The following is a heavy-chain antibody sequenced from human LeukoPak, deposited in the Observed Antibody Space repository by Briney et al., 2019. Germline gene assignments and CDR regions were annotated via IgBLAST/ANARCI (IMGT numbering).Heavy chain of an antibody. V-gene: IGHV5-51*01. D-gene: IGHD1-26*01. CDR3: ARLTGSYTPYYFDY. CDR1: GYSFSGYW. J-gene: IGHJ4*02. Sequence: GESLKISCKGSGYSFSGYWIAWVRQMPGKGLEWMGIIYPGDSDTRYSSSFQGQVTISADKSINTAYLQWGSLNASDTAMYYCARLTGSYTPYYFDYWGQGILVTVSS. CDR2: IYPGDSDT.